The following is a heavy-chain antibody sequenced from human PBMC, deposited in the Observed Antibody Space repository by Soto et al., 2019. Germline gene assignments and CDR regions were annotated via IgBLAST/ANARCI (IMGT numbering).Heavy chain of an antibody. CDR2: ISYDGGNK. J-gene: IGHJ4*02. CDR3: VRDKDQYDFWGGTLDS. CDR1: NFVFSVYS. D-gene: IGHD3-3*01. V-gene: IGHV3-30-3*01. Sequence: QLVESGGGVVQPERSLKLSCTASNFVFSVYSLHWVRQAPGKGLEWVALISYDGGNKYYADSVKGRFTISRDNSKNTLYLQMNSLRREDTAVYYCVRDKDQYDFWGGTLDSWGQGTLVTVSS.